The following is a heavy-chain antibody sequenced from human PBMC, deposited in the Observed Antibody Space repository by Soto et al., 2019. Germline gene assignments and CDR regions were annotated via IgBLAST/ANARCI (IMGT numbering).Heavy chain of an antibody. CDR3: AYRPDCRGDCYSIDY. D-gene: IGHD2-21*02. CDR1: GYSFTSYW. CDR2: IDPSDSYT. Sequence: PGESLKISCKGSGYSFTSYWISWVRQMPGKGLEWMGRIDPSDSYTNYSPSFQGHVTISADKSISTAYLQWSSLKASDTAMYYCAYRPDCRGDCYSIDYWGQGTLVTVSS. J-gene: IGHJ4*02. V-gene: IGHV5-10-1*01.